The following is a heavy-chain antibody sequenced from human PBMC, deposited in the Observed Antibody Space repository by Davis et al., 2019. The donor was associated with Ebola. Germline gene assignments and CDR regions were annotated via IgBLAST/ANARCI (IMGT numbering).Heavy chain of an antibody. J-gene: IGHJ4*02. Sequence: PGGSLRLSCTVSGGSISSYYWSWIRQPPGKGLEWIGSIYHSGSTYYNPSLKSRVTISVDTSKNQFSLKLSSVTAADTAVYYCARGPDGDLDYWGQGTLVTVSS. D-gene: IGHD4-17*01. V-gene: IGHV4-59*08. CDR2: IYHSGST. CDR1: GGSISSYY. CDR3: ARGPDGDLDY.